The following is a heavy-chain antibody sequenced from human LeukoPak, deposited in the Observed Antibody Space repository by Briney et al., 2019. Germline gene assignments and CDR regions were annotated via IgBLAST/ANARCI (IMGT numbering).Heavy chain of an antibody. CDR2: IYYSGST. CDR3: ARFIWFGELATFDY. D-gene: IGHD3-10*01. V-gene: IGHV4-59*01. Sequence: SETLSLTCTVSGGSISSYYWNWIRKPPGKVLEWIGYIYYSGSTNYNPSLKSRVTISVDTSKNQFSLKLSSVTAADTAVYYCARFIWFGELATFDYWGQGTLVTVSS. CDR1: GGSISSYY. J-gene: IGHJ4*02.